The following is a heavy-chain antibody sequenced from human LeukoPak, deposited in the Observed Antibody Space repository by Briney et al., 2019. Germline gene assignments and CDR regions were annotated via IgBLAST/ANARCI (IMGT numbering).Heavy chain of an antibody. CDR3: ATGWDGY. Sequence: ASVKVSCKASGYTFTSYDINWVRQAPGKRLEWMGGFDPEDGETIYAQKFQGRVTMTEDTSTDTAYMELSSLRSEDTAVYYCATGWDGYWGQGTLVTVSS. CDR1: GYTFTSYD. J-gene: IGHJ4*02. D-gene: IGHD1-26*01. CDR2: FDPEDGET. V-gene: IGHV1-24*01.